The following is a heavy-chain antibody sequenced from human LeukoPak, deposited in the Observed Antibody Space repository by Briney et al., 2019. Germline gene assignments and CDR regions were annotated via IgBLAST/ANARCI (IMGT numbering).Heavy chain of an antibody. CDR2: ISYDGSNK. Sequence: GRPLRLSCAASGFTFSSYAMHWVRQAPGKGLEWVAVISYDGSNKYYADSVKGRFTISRDNSKNTLYLQMNSLRAEDTAVYYCARDSSGYYNDFDYWGQGTLVTVSS. CDR3: ARDSSGYYNDFDY. J-gene: IGHJ4*02. V-gene: IGHV3-30-3*01. CDR1: GFTFSSYA. D-gene: IGHD3-22*01.